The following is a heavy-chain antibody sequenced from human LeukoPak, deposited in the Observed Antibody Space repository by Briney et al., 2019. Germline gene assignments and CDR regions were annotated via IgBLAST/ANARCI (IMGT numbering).Heavy chain of an antibody. CDR3: ARYSKVVPAAPYNWFDP. J-gene: IGHJ5*02. Sequence: SETLSLTCTVSGGSISSYYWSWIRQPPGKGLEWIGYIYYSGSTNYNPSLKSRVTISVDRSKNQFSLKLSSVTAADTAVYYCARYSKVVPAAPYNWFDPWGQGTLVTVSS. CDR1: GGSISSYY. V-gene: IGHV4-59*12. D-gene: IGHD2-2*01. CDR2: IYYSGST.